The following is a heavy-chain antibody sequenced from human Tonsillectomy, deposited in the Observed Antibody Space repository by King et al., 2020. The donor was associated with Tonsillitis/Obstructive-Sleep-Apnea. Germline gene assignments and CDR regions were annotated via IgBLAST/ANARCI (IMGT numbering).Heavy chain of an antibody. D-gene: IGHD1-26*01. CDR3: AKDREEGFSLLVDF. CDR1: GFTFSTYG. Sequence: VQLVESGGGVVQPGRSLRLSCTASGFTFSTYGMHWVRQAPGKGLEGVAIISYDGSNKYCVDSVKGRFSISRDNSKNTLYLQMNSLRPEDTALYYWAKDREEGFSLLVDFRGQGSLVTGS. V-gene: IGHV3-30*18. CDR2: ISYDGSNK. J-gene: IGHJ4*02.